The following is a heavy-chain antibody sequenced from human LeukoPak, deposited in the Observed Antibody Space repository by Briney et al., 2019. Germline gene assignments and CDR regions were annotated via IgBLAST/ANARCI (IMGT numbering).Heavy chain of an antibody. CDR3: ARGASSWDY. CDR2: IYCSGST. V-gene: IGHV4-59*01. CDR1: GGSISSYD. J-gene: IGHJ4*01. D-gene: IGHD6-13*01. Sequence: SETLSLTCTVSGGSISSYDWSWIRQPPGKGLEWIGYIYCSGSTNYNPSLKSRVTISVDTSKNQSSLKVTSVTAADTAVYYCARGASSWDYWGHGTLVTVSS.